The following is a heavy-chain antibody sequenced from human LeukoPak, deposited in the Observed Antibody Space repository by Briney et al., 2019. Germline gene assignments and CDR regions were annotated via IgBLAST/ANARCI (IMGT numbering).Heavy chain of an antibody. V-gene: IGHV1-46*01. CDR3: ARGGTSIAAAGTAFDY. CDR1: GYTFTSYY. CDR2: INPSGGST. J-gene: IGHJ4*02. Sequence: ASVKVSCKASGYTFTSYYMHWVRQAPGQGLEWMGIINPSGGSTSYAQKFQGRVTMTRDTSTSTVYMELSSLRSEDTAVYYCARGGTSIAAAGTAFDYWGQGTLVTVSS. D-gene: IGHD6-13*01.